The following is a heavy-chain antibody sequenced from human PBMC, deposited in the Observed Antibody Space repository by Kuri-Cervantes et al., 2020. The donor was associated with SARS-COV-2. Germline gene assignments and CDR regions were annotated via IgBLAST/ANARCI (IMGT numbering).Heavy chain of an antibody. Sequence: GGSLRLSCAAAGFSVSSNLMSWVRQAPGKGLEWVSAISGSGGSTYYADSVKGRFTISRDNSKNTLYLQMNSLRAEDTAVYYCAKGNPPSYYYGSGSYYGAVGYYYYGMDVWGQGTTVTVSS. CDR2: ISGSGGST. V-gene: IGHV3-23*01. D-gene: IGHD3-10*01. CDR1: GFSVSSNL. CDR3: AKGNPPSYYYGSGSYYGAVGYYYYGMDV. J-gene: IGHJ6*02.